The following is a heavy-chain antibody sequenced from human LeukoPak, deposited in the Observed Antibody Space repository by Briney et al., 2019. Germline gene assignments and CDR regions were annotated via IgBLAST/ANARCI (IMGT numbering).Heavy chain of an antibody. J-gene: IGHJ4*02. CDR3: AKVGLKSDGYNHGGYPD. CDR2: ISGSGGST. D-gene: IGHD5-24*01. CDR1: GFTFSSYA. V-gene: IGHV3-23*01. Sequence: GGSLRLSCAASGFTFSSYAMSWVRQAPGKGLEWVSAISGSGGSTYYADSVKGRFTISRDNSKNTLYLQMNSLRAEDTAVYYCAKVGLKSDGYNHGGYPDWGQGTLVTVSS.